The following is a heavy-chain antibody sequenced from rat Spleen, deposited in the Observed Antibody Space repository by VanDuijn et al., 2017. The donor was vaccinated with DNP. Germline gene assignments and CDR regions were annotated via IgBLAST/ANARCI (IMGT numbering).Heavy chain of an antibody. CDR1: GFTFGDYN. J-gene: IGHJ3*01. CDR3: TKTGGNWVAH. V-gene: IGHV5-7*01. D-gene: IGHD1-11*01. CDR2: ISYEGSST. Sequence: EVQLVQSGGGLVQPGGSLKLSCAASGFTFGDYNMAWVRQAPKKGLEWVATISYEGSSTYYRDSVKGRFTISRDNAKSSLYLQMDSLRSEDTATYYCTKTGGNWVAHWGQGTLVTVSS.